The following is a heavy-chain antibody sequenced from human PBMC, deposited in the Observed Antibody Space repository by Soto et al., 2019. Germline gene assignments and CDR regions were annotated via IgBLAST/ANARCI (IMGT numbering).Heavy chain of an antibody. CDR2: IYYSGST. CDR3: ASYGGNPNWFDP. CDR1: GGPISSSSYY. D-gene: IGHD4-17*01. J-gene: IGHJ5*02. V-gene: IGHV4-39*01. Sequence: SETLSLTCTVSGGPISSSSYYWGWIRQPPGKGLEWIGSIYYSGSTYYNPSLKSRVTISVDTSKNQFSLKLSSVTAADTAVYYCASYGGNPNWFDPWGQGTLVTVSS.